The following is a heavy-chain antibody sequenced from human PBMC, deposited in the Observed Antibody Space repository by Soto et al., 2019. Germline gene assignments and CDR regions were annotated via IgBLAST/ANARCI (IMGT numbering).Heavy chain of an antibody. V-gene: IGHV3-9*01. CDR3: AKGSTRRLGELSTSFDY. D-gene: IGHD3-16*02. CDR1: GFTFDDYA. Sequence: PGGSLRLSCVASGFTFDDYAMHWVRQAPGRGLEWVSGIRRNSGRIGYADSVKGRFTISRDNAKNSLYMQMNSLRAEDTALYYCAKGSTRRLGELSTSFDYWGQGILVTVSS. CDR2: IRRNSGRI. J-gene: IGHJ4*02.